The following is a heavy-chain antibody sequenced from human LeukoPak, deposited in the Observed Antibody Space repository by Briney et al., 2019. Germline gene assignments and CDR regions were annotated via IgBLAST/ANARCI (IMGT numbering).Heavy chain of an antibody. Sequence: ASVKVSCKASGGTFSSDAISWVRQVPGQGLEWMGGIIPILGPANYAQKFQGRVTITADESTSTAYMELSSLRSEDTAVYYCARGTPSSSWSLKPYYYYYMDVWGKGTTVTVSS. V-gene: IGHV1-69*13. J-gene: IGHJ6*03. D-gene: IGHD6-13*01. CDR1: GGTFSSDA. CDR3: ARGTPSSSWSLKPYYYYYMDV. CDR2: IIPILGPA.